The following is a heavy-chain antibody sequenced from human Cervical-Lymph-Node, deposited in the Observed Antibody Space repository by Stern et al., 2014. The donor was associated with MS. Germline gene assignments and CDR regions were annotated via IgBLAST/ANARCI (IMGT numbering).Heavy chain of an antibody. D-gene: IGHD2-15*01. V-gene: IGHV1-18*01. CDR3: ARGLLGSENAFDI. CDR1: GYTFTSYG. Sequence: VQLVESGAEVKKPGASVKVSCTASGYTFTSYGFSWVRQAPGHGLEWMGWISAYNGNTNYTQKLQGRGTMTTDSSTSTAYMELRSLRSDDTAVYYCARGLLGSENAFDIWGQGTMVTVSS. CDR2: ISAYNGNT. J-gene: IGHJ3*02.